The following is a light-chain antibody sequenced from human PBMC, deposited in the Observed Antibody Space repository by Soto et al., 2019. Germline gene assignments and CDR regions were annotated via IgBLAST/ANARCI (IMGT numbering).Light chain of an antibody. CDR3: QQYGSSPIT. V-gene: IGKV3-20*01. CDR2: GAS. Sequence: EIVLAQYTGTLSLSPGESATLSCRASQSVSSSFLAWYQQKAGQAPRLLIYGASRRATGIPDRFSGSGSGTDFTLTISRLEPEDFAVYYCQQYGSSPITFGQGTLLEIK. CDR1: QSVSSSF. J-gene: IGKJ5*01.